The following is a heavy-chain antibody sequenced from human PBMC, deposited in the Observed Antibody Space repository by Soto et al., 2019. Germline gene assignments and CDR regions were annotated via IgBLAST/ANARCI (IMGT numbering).Heavy chain of an antibody. V-gene: IGHV3-72*01. Sequence: EVQVVESGGGLVQPGGSLRLSCAGSGFSFSDHYMDWVRQAPGKGLEWVGRSRNRPKKYTSEYAASVKGRFTISRDDSMTALYLQMNSQKIEDTAVYYCVRMSAAASNGFDIWGQGTMVIVSS. D-gene: IGHD6-13*01. CDR2: SRNRPKKYTS. CDR1: GFSFSDHY. CDR3: VRMSAAASNGFDI. J-gene: IGHJ3*02.